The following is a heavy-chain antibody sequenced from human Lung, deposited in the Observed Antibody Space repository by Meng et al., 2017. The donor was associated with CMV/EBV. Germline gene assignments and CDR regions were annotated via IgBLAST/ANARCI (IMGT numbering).Heavy chain of an antibody. CDR3: ALDYDSYGYYYAFDF. CDR1: GDTFTGYY. D-gene: IGHD3-22*01. V-gene: IGHV1-2*06. J-gene: IGHJ4*02. CDR2: INPNSDGT. Sequence: SGDTFTGYYIHWVRQAPGQGLEWMGRINPNSDGTIYAQDFKGRVTITRDTSISTAYMELTGLRSDDTAVYYCALDYDSYGYYYAFDFWGQGTLVTVSS.